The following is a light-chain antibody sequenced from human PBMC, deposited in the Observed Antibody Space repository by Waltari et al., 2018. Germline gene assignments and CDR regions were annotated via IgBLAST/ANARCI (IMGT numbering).Light chain of an antibody. V-gene: IGKV3-15*01. J-gene: IGKJ4*01. CDR2: GVC. CDR1: QSVGSD. Sequence: EIVLTQSPVTLSLSPGERATLSCRASQSVGSDFLAWYQQKPGQAPRLLIYGVCTRATGVPARFSGSGSGTEFTLIISSLQSEDFAVYFCQQYSNWPLTFGGGTKVQIK. CDR3: QQYSNWPLT.